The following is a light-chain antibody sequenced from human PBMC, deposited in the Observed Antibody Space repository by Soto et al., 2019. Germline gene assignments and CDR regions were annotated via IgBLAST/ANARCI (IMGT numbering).Light chain of an antibody. Sequence: VLKQSPGTLSLSPGERATLSCRASQSVTSNYLAWYQQRPGQAPRLLIYGASSRAAGIPDRFSGSGSGTDFTLTISRLEPEDFAVYYCQQYGSSGTFGQGPKLDIK. CDR2: GAS. CDR1: QSVTSNY. V-gene: IGKV3-20*01. CDR3: QQYGSSGT. J-gene: IGKJ2*02.